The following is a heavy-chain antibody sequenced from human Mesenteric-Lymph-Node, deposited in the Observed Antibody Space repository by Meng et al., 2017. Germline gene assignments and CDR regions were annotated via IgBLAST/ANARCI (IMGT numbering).Heavy chain of an antibody. CDR2: AANKANSYTT. J-gene: IGHJ3*02. CDR1: GFTFSDHY. CDR3: TRGYSGVEIYAFDI. V-gene: IGHV3-72*01. Sequence: GESLKISCVGSGFTFSDHYIDWVRRAPGKGLEWVGRAANKANSYTTEYAASVKGRFTISRDDSKNSLYLQMNSLKTEDTALYYCTRGYSGVEIYAFDIWGQGKTVT. D-gene: IGHD5-12*01.